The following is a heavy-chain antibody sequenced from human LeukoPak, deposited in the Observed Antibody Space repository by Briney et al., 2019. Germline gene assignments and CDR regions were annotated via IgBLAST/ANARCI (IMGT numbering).Heavy chain of an antibody. J-gene: IGHJ4*02. CDR2: INHSGST. CDR1: GGSFSGYY. V-gene: IGHV4-34*01. CDR3: ARGLSAAATYY. D-gene: IGHD6-13*01. Sequence: SETLSLTCAVYGGSFSGYYWSWIRQPPGKGLEWIGEINHSGSTNYNPSLKSRVTISVDTSENQFSLKLSSVTAADTAVYYCARGLSAAATYYWGQGTLVTVSS.